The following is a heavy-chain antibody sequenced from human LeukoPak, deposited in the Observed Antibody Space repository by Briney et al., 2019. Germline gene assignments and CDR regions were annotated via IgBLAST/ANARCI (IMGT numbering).Heavy chain of an antibody. Sequence: SETLSLTCTVSGGSITSYSWSWIRQPAGKGLEWIGRIMASGSTNYNPSLKSRVTMSVDTSKNQFSLKLTSVTAADTAVYYCTRDRKGGYFDCWGQGTLVTVSS. V-gene: IGHV4-4*07. CDR3: TRDRKGGYFDC. CDR1: GGSITSYS. D-gene: IGHD3-16*01. CDR2: IMASGST. J-gene: IGHJ4*02.